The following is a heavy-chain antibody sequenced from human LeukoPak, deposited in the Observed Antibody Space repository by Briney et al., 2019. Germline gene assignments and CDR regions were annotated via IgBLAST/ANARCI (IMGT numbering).Heavy chain of an antibody. Sequence: ASVKVSCKASGYTFTGYYMHWVRQAPGQGLEWMGWINPNSGGTNYAQKFQGRVTMTRDTSISTAYMELSRLRSDDTAVYYCARDPRYCSSTSCSEGYGWFDPWGQGTLVTVSS. V-gene: IGHV1-2*02. CDR1: GYTFTGYY. D-gene: IGHD2-2*01. CDR2: INPNSGGT. J-gene: IGHJ5*02. CDR3: ARDPRYCSSTSCSEGYGWFDP.